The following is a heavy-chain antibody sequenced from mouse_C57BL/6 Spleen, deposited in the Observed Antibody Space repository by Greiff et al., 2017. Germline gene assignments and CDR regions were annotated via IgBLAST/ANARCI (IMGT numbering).Heavy chain of an antibody. CDR3: ALTTVVATGYFDY. D-gene: IGHD1-1*01. CDR1: GFNIKDYY. Sequence: VHVKQSGAELVKPGASVKLSCTASGFNIKDYYMHWVKQRPEQGLEWIGRIDPANGNTKYAPKFQGKATITADTSSNTAYLQLSSLTSEDTAIYYCALTTVVATGYFDYWGQGTTLTVSS. J-gene: IGHJ2*01. V-gene: IGHV14-3*01. CDR2: IDPANGNT.